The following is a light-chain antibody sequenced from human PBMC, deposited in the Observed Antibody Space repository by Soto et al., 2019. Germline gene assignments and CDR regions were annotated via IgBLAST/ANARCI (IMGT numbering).Light chain of an antibody. CDR2: DAS. Sequence: EIALKQSPGTLSLSPGERATLSCRASQSVNNYLAWYQQKPGQAPRLLIYDASNRATGIPARFSGSGSGTDFTLTISSLEPEDSAVYYCQQRGNWPWLTFGGGTRVEIK. J-gene: IGKJ4*01. CDR1: QSVNNY. CDR3: QQRGNWPWLT. V-gene: IGKV3-11*01.